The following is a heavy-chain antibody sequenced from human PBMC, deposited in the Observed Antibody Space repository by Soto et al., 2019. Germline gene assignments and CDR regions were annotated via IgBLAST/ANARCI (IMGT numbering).Heavy chain of an antibody. Sequence: ASVKVSCKASGGTFNSYAISWVRQAPGQGLEWMGGIITIFGTANYAQKFQGRVTITADESTSTAYMGLSSLRSEDTAVYYCARAKSHYYYYGMDVWGQGTTVTVSS. CDR1: GGTFNSYA. CDR2: IITIFGTA. CDR3: ARAKSHYYYYGMDV. J-gene: IGHJ6*02. V-gene: IGHV1-69*13.